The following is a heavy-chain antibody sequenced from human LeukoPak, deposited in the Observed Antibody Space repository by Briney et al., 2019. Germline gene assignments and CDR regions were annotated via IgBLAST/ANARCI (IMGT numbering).Heavy chain of an antibody. CDR3: ARETLIAVPTSPFYGMDV. D-gene: IGHD6-19*01. J-gene: IGHJ6*02. CDR1: GFTVSSYY. V-gene: IGHV3-66*02. Sequence: GGSLRLSCAASGFTVSSYYMSWVRQAPGKGLEWVSVIYSGGSTYYADSVKGRFTISRDNSKNTLYLQMNSLRAEDTAVYYCARETLIAVPTSPFYGMDVWGQGTTVTVSS. CDR2: IYSGGST.